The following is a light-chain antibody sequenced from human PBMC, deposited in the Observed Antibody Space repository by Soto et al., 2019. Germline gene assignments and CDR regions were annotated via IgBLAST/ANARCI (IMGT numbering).Light chain of an antibody. Sequence: QSVLTQPPSASGTPGQRVTISCSGSSSNIGSDYVYWFQQLPGTAPKLLIYTNYQRPSGVPDRFSGSKSGTSASLAISGLRSEDEADYWCAAWDARLSAWVFCGGTKLTVL. CDR3: AAWDARLSAWV. CDR1: SSNIGSDY. CDR2: TNY. J-gene: IGLJ3*02. V-gene: IGLV1-47*02.